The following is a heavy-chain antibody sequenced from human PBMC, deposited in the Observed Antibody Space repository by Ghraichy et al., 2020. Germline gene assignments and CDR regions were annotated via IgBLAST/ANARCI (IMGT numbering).Heavy chain of an antibody. CDR3: AKDIVLGATGGFDY. D-gene: IGHD1-26*01. J-gene: IGHJ4*02. V-gene: IGHV3-9*01. Sequence: GGSLRLSCAASGFTFDDYSMHWVRQAPGKGLEWVSGISWNSGSIGYADSVKGRFTISRENAKNSLYLQMNSLRAEDTALYYCAKDIVLGATGGFDYWGQGTLVTVSS. CDR2: ISWNSGSI. CDR1: GFTFDDYS.